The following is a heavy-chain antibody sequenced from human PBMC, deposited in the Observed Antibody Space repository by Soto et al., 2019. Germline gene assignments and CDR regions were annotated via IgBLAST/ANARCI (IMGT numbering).Heavy chain of an antibody. CDR3: AHWIEYYYDSSGYNLIRTLGY. J-gene: IGHJ4*01. CDR2: IYWDDDK. CDR1: GFSLSTSGVG. V-gene: IGHV2-5*02. Sequence: SGPTLVNPTQTLTLTCTFSGFSLSTSGVGVGWIRQPPGKALEWLALIYWDDDKRYSPSLKSRLTITKDTSKNQVVLTMTNMDPVDTATYYCAHWIEYYYDSSGYNLIRTLGYRGHGTLVTVSS. D-gene: IGHD3-22*01.